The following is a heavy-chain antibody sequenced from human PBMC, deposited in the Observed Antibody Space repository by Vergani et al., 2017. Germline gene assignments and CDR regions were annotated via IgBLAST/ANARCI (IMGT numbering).Heavy chain of an antibody. CDR3: TTDWVSSSRARGHDY. CDR2: IKSKTDGGTT. V-gene: IGHV3-15*01. Sequence: EVQLVESGGGLVQPGRSLRLSCTASGFTFGDYAMSWFRQAPGKGLEWVGRIKSKTDGGTTDYAAPVKGRFTISRDDSKNTLYLQMNSLKTEDTAVYYCTTDWVSSSRARGHDYWGQGTLVTVSS. D-gene: IGHD6-13*01. CDR1: GFTFGDYA. J-gene: IGHJ4*02.